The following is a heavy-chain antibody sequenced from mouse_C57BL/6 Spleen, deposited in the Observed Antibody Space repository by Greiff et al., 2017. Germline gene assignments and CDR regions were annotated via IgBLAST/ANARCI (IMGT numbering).Heavy chain of an antibody. J-gene: IGHJ2*01. CDR3: ARGGYYSNFLLDY. D-gene: IGHD2-5*01. CDR2: ISDGGSYT. CDR1: GFTFSSYA. Sequence: EVHLVESGGGLVKPGGSLKLSCAASGFTFSSYAMSWVRQTPEKRLEWVATISDGGSYTYYPDNVKGRFTISRDNAKNNLYLQMSHLKSEDTAMYYCARGGYYSNFLLDYWGQGTTLTVSS. V-gene: IGHV5-4*01.